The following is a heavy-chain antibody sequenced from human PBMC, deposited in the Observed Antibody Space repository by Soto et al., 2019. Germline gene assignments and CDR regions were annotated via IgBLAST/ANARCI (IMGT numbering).Heavy chain of an antibody. CDR2: ISYDGSNK. CDR3: AKPGSNSPLYYFDY. Sequence: QVQLVESGGGVVQPGRSLRLSCAASGFTFSSYGMHWVRQAPGKGLEWAAVISYDGSNKYYADSVKGRFTISRDNSKNTLYLQMNSLRAEDTAVYYCAKPGSNSPLYYFDYWGQGTLVTVSS. D-gene: IGHD4-4*01. CDR1: GFTFSSYG. V-gene: IGHV3-30*18. J-gene: IGHJ4*02.